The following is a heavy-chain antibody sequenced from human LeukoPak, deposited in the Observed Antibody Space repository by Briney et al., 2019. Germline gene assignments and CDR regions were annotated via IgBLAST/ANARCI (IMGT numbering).Heavy chain of an antibody. CDR1: LFTPDEYG. J-gene: IGHJ4*02. V-gene: IGHV3-9*02. Sequence: GRSLRHSCIHPLFTPDEYGMHAVSAAPGRGLERVSRISWNSGSVAYGDSVKGRFTIARDNAKNSLYLQMTSLRIEDTALYYCAKDKGIFGEAYLDYWGQGTLVTVSS. CDR2: ISWNSGSV. CDR3: AKDKGIFGEAYLDY. D-gene: IGHD3-3*01.